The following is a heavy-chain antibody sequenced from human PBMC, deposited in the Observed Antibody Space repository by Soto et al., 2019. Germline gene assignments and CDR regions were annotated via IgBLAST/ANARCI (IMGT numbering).Heavy chain of an antibody. J-gene: IGHJ6*02. CDR1: GFTFSSYA. V-gene: IGHV3-23*01. Sequence: GGSLRLSCAASGFTFSSYAMSWVRQAPGKGLEWVSAISGSGGSTYYADSVKGRFTISRDNSKNTLYLQMDSLRAEDTAVYYCAKVVRFLEWFPPVGMDVWGQGTTVTVSS. CDR2: ISGSGGST. D-gene: IGHD3-3*01. CDR3: AKVVRFLEWFPPVGMDV.